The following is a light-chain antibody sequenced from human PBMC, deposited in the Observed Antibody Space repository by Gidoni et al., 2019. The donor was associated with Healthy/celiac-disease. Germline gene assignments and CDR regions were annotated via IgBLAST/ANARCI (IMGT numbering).Light chain of an antibody. CDR1: QSISIY. CDR2: AAS. Sequence: DIQMTQSPSSLSASVGARVTITCRASQSISIYLNWYQQKPGKAPKLLIYAASSLQRGVPSRFSGSGSGTDFTLTISSLQPEDFATYYCQQSDNTPLTFGQGTKLEIK. V-gene: IGKV1-39*01. J-gene: IGKJ2*01. CDR3: QQSDNTPLT.